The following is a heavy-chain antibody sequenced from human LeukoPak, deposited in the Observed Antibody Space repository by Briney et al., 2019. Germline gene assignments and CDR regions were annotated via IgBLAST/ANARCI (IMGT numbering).Heavy chain of an antibody. J-gene: IGHJ4*02. D-gene: IGHD2-2*02. Sequence: GGSLRLSCAASGFTFSDYYMSWIRQAPGKGLEWVSYISSSGSTIYYADSVKGRFTISRDNAKNSLYLQMNSLRAEDTAVYYCASYPQYYTGEDYFDYWGQGTLVTVSA. CDR2: ISSSGSTI. CDR1: GFTFSDYY. CDR3: ASYPQYYTGEDYFDY. V-gene: IGHV3-11*01.